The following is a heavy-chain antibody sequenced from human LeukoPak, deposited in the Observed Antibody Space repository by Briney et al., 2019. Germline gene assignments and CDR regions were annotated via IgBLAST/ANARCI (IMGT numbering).Heavy chain of an antibody. D-gene: IGHD3-10*01. CDR1: GFTFSSYA. J-gene: IGHJ4*02. CDR2: ISGSGGSI. Sequence: GGSLRLSCAASGFTFSSYAMSWVRQAPGKGLEWVSAISGSGGSIYYADSVKGRFTISRDNSKNTLYLQMNSLRAEDTAVYYCAKALLWFGELSYYFDYWGQGTLVTVSS. V-gene: IGHV3-23*01. CDR3: AKALLWFGELSYYFDY.